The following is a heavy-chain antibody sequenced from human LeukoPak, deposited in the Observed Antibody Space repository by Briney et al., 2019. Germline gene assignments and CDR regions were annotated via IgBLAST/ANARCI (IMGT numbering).Heavy chain of an antibody. V-gene: IGHV3-30*18. CDR2: ISYDGSNK. Sequence: GGSLRLSCAASGFTFSSYGMHWVRQAPGKGLEWVAVISYDGSNKYYADSVKGRFTISRDNSKNTLYLQMNSLRAEDTAVYYCAKESSGSRWYEAFDSWGQGALVTVSS. D-gene: IGHD6-13*01. CDR1: GFTFSSYG. J-gene: IGHJ4*02. CDR3: AKESSGSRWYEAFDS.